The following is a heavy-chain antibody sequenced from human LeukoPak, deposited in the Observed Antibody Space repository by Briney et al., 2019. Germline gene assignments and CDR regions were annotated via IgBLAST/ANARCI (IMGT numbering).Heavy chain of an antibody. D-gene: IGHD3-10*01. V-gene: IGHV3-74*01. J-gene: IGHJ4*02. CDR1: GFTLSSYW. CDR3: AFYGSGVY. CDR2: IKNDGSMT. Sequence: GGSLRLSCAASGFTLSSYWMHWVRQAPGKGPVWVSRIKNDGSMTNYADSVQGRFTISRDNAKDTLYLQMNSLRADDTAVYYCAFYGSGVYWGQGALVTVSP.